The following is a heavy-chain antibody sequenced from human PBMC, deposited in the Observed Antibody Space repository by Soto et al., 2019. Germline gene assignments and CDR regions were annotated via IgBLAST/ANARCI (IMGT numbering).Heavy chain of an antibody. CDR3: ARERNWGGDY. J-gene: IGHJ4*02. Sequence: QVQLVESGGGVVQPGRSLRLSCAASGFIFSSYGMHWVRQAPGTGLEWVAVIWYDGSNKYYADSVKGRFTISRDSSKNTLFLQMNSLRAEDTAVYYCARERNWGGDYWGQGTLVTFSS. D-gene: IGHD7-27*01. V-gene: IGHV3-33*01. CDR1: GFIFSSYG. CDR2: IWYDGSNK.